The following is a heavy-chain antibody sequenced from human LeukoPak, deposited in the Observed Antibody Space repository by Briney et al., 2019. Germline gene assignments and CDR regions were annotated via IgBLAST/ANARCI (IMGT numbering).Heavy chain of an antibody. CDR3: ARADSSSWSPSYYYGMDV. J-gene: IGHJ6*02. V-gene: IGHV3-21*01. CDR1: GFTFSIYS. Sequence: GGSLRLSCAASGFTFSIYSMNWVRQAPGKGLEWVSSISSSSSYIYYADSVKGRFTISRDNAKNSLYLQMNSLRAEDTAVYYCARADSSSWSPSYYYGMDVWGQGTTVTVSS. D-gene: IGHD6-13*01. CDR2: ISSSSSYI.